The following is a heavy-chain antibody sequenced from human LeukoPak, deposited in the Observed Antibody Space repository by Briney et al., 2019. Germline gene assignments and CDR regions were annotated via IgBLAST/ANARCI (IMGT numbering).Heavy chain of an antibody. J-gene: IGHJ4*02. D-gene: IGHD5-12*01. Sequence: GGSLRLSCVASGFSFNNYAMNWVRQAPGKGLEWVSLIIGSSGTTFYADSVKGRFTISRDKSKSTLYLQMNSLRAEDTAAYYCAKGAYDYIEIAYFDYWGQGSLVTASS. CDR1: GFSFNNYA. V-gene: IGHV3-23*01. CDR2: IIGSSGTT. CDR3: AKGAYDYIEIAYFDY.